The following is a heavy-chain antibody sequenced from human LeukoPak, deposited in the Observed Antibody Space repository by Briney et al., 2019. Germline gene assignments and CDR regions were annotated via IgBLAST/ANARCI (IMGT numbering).Heavy chain of an antibody. J-gene: IGHJ3*02. Sequence: GRSLRLSCAASRFSFTNYWMSWVRQAPGKGLQWVANIKQDGSEERYLDSVKGRFTISRDNAKNSLYLQMNSLRAEDTALYFCARDRSGSSVSRGSDAFDIWGHGTMVTVSS. D-gene: IGHD1-26*01. V-gene: IGHV3-7*01. CDR2: IKQDGSEE. CDR1: RFSFTNYW. CDR3: ARDRSGSSVSRGSDAFDI.